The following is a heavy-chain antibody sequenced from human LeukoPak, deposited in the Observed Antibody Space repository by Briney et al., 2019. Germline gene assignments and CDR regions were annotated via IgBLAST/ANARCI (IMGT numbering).Heavy chain of an antibody. J-gene: IGHJ4*02. CDR3: AREGTRYSFDY. V-gene: IGHV4-59*01. D-gene: IGHD3-9*01. CDR1: GGSISSYY. CDR2: IYYSGST. Sequence: PSETLSLTCTVSGGSISSYYWSWIRQPPGKGLEWIGYIYYSGSTNYNPSLKSRVTISVDTSKNQFSLKLSSVTAADTAVSYCAREGTRYSFDYWGQGTLVTVSS.